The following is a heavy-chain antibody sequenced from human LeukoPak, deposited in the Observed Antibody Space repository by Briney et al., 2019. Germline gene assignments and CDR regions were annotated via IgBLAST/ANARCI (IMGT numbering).Heavy chain of an antibody. D-gene: IGHD6-13*01. J-gene: IGHJ4*02. CDR3: ARDLPIAAAGTRFDY. Sequence: PGGSLRLSCVASGFTFSDYWMSWVRQAPGKGLEWVANIKQDGSEKYYVDSVKGRFTISRDNAKNSLYLQMNSLRAEDTAVYYCARDLPIAAAGTRFDYWGQGTLVTVSS. V-gene: IGHV3-7*05. CDR1: GFTFSDYW. CDR2: IKQDGSEK.